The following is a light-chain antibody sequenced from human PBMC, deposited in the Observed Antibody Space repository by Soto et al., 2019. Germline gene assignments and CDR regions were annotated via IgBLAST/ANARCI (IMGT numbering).Light chain of an antibody. CDR3: QSSDSSLSGSKV. CDR1: SSNIGAGHD. V-gene: IGLV1-40*01. CDR2: GNS. J-gene: IGLJ2*01. Sequence: QSVLTQPPSVSGAPGQRVTISCTGSSSNIGAGHDVHWYQQLPGTAPKLLIYGNSNRPSGVPDRFSGSKSGTSASLAITGLQAEDEADYYCQSSDSSLSGSKVFGGGTKVTVL.